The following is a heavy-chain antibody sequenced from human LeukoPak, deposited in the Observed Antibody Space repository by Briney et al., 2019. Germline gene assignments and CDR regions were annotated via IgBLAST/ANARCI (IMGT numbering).Heavy chain of an antibody. CDR1: GFTFDDYA. V-gene: IGHV3-9*01. Sequence: GGSLRLSCAASGFTFDDYAMHWVRQAPGKGLEWVSGISWNSGSIGYADSVKGRFTISRDNAKNTLYLQMNSLRAEDTAVYYCAKGPMSEYGHIVVVTAILFDYWGQGTLVTVSS. CDR2: ISWNSGSI. CDR3: AKGPMSEYGHIVVVTAILFDY. D-gene: IGHD2-21*02. J-gene: IGHJ4*02.